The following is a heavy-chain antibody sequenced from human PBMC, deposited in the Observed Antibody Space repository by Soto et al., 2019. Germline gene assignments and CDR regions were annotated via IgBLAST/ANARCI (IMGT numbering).Heavy chain of an antibody. V-gene: IGHV1-24*01. J-gene: IGHJ4*02. CDR3: APSRELLGYYFDY. D-gene: IGHD1-26*01. Sequence: QVQLVQSGAEAKKPGASVKVSCKVSGYTLTELAMHWVRQAPGKGLEWMGGFDPEDGETIYAPKFQGRVTMTEDTSTVTAYMELSSLSSEDTAVYYCAPSRELLGYYFDYFGQGTMVTVSS. CDR1: GYTLTELA. CDR2: FDPEDGET.